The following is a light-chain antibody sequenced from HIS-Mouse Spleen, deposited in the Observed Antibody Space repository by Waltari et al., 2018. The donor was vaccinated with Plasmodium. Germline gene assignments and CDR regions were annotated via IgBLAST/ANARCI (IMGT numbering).Light chain of an antibody. CDR2: EGS. V-gene: IGLV2-23*01. J-gene: IGLJ3*02. Sequence: QSALTQPASVSGSPGQSITIYCTGTSSDVGRYNLVSWYQQHQGKAPKLMIYEGSKRPSGVANRFSGSKSCNTASLTISGLQAEDEADYYCCSYAGSSTNWVFGGGTKLTVL. CDR1: SSDVGRYNL. CDR3: CSYAGSSTNWV.